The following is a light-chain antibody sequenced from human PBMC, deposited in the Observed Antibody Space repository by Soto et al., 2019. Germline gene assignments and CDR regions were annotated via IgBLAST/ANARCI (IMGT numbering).Light chain of an antibody. CDR2: EVS. V-gene: IGLV2-14*01. J-gene: IGLJ2*01. CDR1: SSDVGIYNY. CDR3: SSSTSSSNVV. Sequence: QSALTQPRSVSGSPGQSVTISCTGTSSDVGIYNYVSWYQQSPGKAPKLIIYEVSNRPSGVSNRFSGSKSGNTASLTISGLQAEDEADYYCSSSTSSSNVVFGGGTQLTVL.